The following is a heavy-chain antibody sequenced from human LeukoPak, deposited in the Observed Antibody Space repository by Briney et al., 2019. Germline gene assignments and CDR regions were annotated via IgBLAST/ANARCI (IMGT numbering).Heavy chain of an antibody. CDR1: GFPFSSYA. V-gene: IGHV3-48*03. CDR3: ASENLCLDV. D-gene: IGHD1-14*01. CDR2: IGVRGTPI. J-gene: IGHJ6*01. Sequence: GGSLRLSCAASGFPFSSYAMSWVRQAPGKGLDWISYIGVRGTPIYYADSVKGRFTISRDDAKNSLYLQMNSLRAEDTAVYFCASENLCLDVWGQGTTVTASS.